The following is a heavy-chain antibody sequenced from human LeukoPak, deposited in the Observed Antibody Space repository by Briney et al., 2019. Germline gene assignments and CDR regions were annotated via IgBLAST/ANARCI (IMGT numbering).Heavy chain of an antibody. Sequence: ASVKVSCKASGYTFTSYAISWVRQAPGQGLEWMGWISADNGNTDYAQRFQGRVTMNTDTSTSTAYMELRSLRSDDTAVYYCARGGVYSSGYIRSWGQGTLVTVSS. D-gene: IGHD6-19*01. CDR1: GYTFTSYA. V-gene: IGHV1-18*01. CDR3: ARGGVYSSGYIRS. J-gene: IGHJ4*02. CDR2: ISADNGNT.